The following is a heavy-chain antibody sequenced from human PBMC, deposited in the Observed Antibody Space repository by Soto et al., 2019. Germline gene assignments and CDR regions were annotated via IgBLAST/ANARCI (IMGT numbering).Heavy chain of an antibody. CDR3: ARGYCSSTSCQYYFDY. J-gene: IGHJ4*02. D-gene: IGHD2-2*01. CDR1: GYTFTGSA. V-gene: IGHV1-3*01. Sequence: ASVRGSCKTSGYTFTGSAIHWVRQAPGQRLEWMGWINGGNGDTKYSQKFQGRVTITRDTSASTAYMELTSLGSEDTAIYHCARGYCSSTSCQYYFDYWGQGTLVTVSS. CDR2: INGGNGDT.